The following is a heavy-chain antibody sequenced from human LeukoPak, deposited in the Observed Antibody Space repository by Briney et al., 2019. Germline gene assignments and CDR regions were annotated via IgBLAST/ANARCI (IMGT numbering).Heavy chain of an antibody. Sequence: GGSLRLSCAASGFTFSSYSMNWVRQAPGKGLQWVSSISSSGAKTYYADSVKGRVTISRDNAKNSYYLEMNSLVAEDTAVYYCAREVHDGYIDYWGQGTLVTVSS. V-gene: IGHV3-21*01. D-gene: IGHD3-16*01. CDR1: GFTFSSYS. J-gene: IGHJ4*02. CDR2: ISSSGAKT. CDR3: AREVHDGYIDY.